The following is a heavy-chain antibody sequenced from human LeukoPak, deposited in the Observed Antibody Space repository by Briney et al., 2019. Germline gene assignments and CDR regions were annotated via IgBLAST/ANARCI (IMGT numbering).Heavy chain of an antibody. CDR3: ARDGYSGYDTFDY. Sequence: GGSLRLSCAASGFTFSSYSMSWVRQAPGKGLEWVSSISSSSSYIYYADSVKGRFTISRDNAKNSLYLQMNSLRAEDTAVYYCARDGYSGYDTFDYWGQGALVTVSS. V-gene: IGHV3-21*01. J-gene: IGHJ4*02. D-gene: IGHD5-12*01. CDR1: GFTFSSYS. CDR2: ISSSSSYI.